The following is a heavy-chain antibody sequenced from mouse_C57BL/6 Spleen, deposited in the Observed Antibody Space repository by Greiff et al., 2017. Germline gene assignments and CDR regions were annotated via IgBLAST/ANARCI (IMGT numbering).Heavy chain of an antibody. Sequence: QVQLQQSGAELVKPGASVKISCKASGYAFSSYWMNWVKQRPGKGLEWIGQIYPGDGDTNYNGKFKGKDTLTADKSSSTAYMQLSSLTSEDSAVYFCAREDSNYYYAMDYWGQGTSVTVSS. CDR3: AREDSNYYYAMDY. D-gene: IGHD2-5*01. CDR1: GYAFSSYW. J-gene: IGHJ4*01. V-gene: IGHV1-80*01. CDR2: IYPGDGDT.